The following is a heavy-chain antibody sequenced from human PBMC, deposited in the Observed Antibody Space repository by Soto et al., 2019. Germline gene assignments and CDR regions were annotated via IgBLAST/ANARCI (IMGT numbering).Heavy chain of an antibody. CDR2: IYYSGST. D-gene: IGHD3-10*01. CDR3: ARGVTMVRGVIHTPYFDY. CDR1: GGSISSGGYY. J-gene: IGHJ4*02. V-gene: IGHV4-31*03. Sequence: SETLSLTCTVSGGSISSGGYYWSWIRQHPGKGLEWIGYIYYSGSTYYNPSLKSRVTISVDTSKNQFSLKLRSVTAADTAVYYCARGVTMVRGVIHTPYFDYWGQGTLVTVSS.